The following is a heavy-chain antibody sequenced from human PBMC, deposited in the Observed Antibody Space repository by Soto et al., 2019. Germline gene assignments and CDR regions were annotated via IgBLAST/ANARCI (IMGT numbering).Heavy chain of an antibody. CDR1: GGSISSSNW. V-gene: IGHV4-4*02. D-gene: IGHD3-3*01. Sequence: SETLSLTCAVSGGSISSSNWWSWVRQPPGKGLEWIGEIYHSGSTNYNPSLKSRVTISVDKSKNQFSLKLSSVTAADTAVYYCASATYYDFWSGYQRLPYLDYWGQGTLVTVSS. CDR2: IYHSGST. J-gene: IGHJ4*02. CDR3: ASATYYDFWSGYQRLPYLDY.